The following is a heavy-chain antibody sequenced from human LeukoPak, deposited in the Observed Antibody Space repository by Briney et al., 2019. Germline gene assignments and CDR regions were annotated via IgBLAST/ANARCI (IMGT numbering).Heavy chain of an antibody. CDR3: ARGGSRSSNWLYNWFDP. V-gene: IGHV3-11*04. CDR2: ISSSGSTI. D-gene: IGHD6-13*01. J-gene: IGHJ5*02. CDR1: GFTFSDYY. Sequence: GGSLRLSCAASGFTFSDYYMSWIRQAPGKGLEWVSYISSSGSTIYYADSVKGRFTISRDNAKNSLYLQMNSLRVEDTAVYYCARGGSRSSNWLYNWFDPWGQGTLVTVSS.